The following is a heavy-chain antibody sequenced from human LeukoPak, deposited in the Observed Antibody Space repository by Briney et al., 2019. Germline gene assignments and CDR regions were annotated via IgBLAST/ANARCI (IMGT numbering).Heavy chain of an antibody. CDR2: INWNGGST. Sequence: GGSLRLSCAASGFTFDDYGMSWVRQAPGKGLEWVSGINWNGGSTVYADSVKGRFTISRDNSKKMLYLQMNSLRAEDTAVYYCARSLRVRGVPDYMDVWGKGTTVTVSS. V-gene: IGHV3-20*04. D-gene: IGHD3-10*01. J-gene: IGHJ6*03. CDR3: ARSLRVRGVPDYMDV. CDR1: GFTFDDYG.